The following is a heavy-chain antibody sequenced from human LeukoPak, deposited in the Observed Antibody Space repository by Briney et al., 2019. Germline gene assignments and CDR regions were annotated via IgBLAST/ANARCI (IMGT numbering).Heavy chain of an antibody. CDR1: GGSISDFY. V-gene: IGHV4-4*07. D-gene: IGHD3-3*01. J-gene: IGHJ4*02. CDR2: IYSSGNT. Sequence: PSETLSLTCSVSGGSISDFYWSWIRQSAGKGLEWSGRIYSSGNTNYNPSLKSRVTMSLDASKNQFSLKLSSVTAADTAVYYCARAGQGDFWSGMRYFDYWGQGTLVTVSS. CDR3: ARAGQGDFWSGMRYFDY.